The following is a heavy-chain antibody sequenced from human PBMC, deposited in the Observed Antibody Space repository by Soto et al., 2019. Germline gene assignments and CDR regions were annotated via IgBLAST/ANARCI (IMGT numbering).Heavy chain of an antibody. D-gene: IGHD3-10*01. CDR1: GGSVSSGSYY. J-gene: IGHJ4*02. CDR3: ARRITMVRGAGSYFDY. Sequence: SETLSLTCTVSGGSVSSGSYYWSWIRQPPGKGLEWIGYIYYSGSTNYNPSLKSRVTISVDTSKNQFSLKLSSVTAADTAVYYCARRITMVRGAGSYFDYWGQGTLVTVSS. V-gene: IGHV4-61*01. CDR2: IYYSGST.